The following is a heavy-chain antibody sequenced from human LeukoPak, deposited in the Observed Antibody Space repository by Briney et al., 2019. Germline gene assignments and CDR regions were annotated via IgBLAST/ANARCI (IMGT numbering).Heavy chain of an antibody. J-gene: IGHJ5*02. CDR3: ATSDSEYHREHKNCFDP. V-gene: IGHV1-69*13. Sequence: SSVKVSCKAFGDTFNSYGITWVRQAPGQGLEWMGVIIPVFGTTHYTQKFQGRVTITADESTSTVYMELSSLRYEDTAVYYFATSDSEYHREHKNCFDPWGQGTLVIVSS. D-gene: IGHD2-2*01. CDR2: IIPVFGTT. CDR1: GDTFNSYG.